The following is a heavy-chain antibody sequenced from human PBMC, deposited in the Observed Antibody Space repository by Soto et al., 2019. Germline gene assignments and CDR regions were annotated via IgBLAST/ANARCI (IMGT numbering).Heavy chain of an antibody. CDR1: EFNFGDHY. CDR3: ARVHLVAGAAAPRGWFDP. CDR2: IRNKANSYAT. J-gene: IGHJ5*02. V-gene: IGHV3-72*01. Sequence: PGLLHRLRCAASEFNFGDHYVGWVRQTTGKGLEWVGRIRNKANSYATEYAASVKGRFTISRDDSKNSLYLQMNSLRTEDTAVYYCARVHLVAGAAAPRGWFDPWGQGTLVTVSS. D-gene: IGHD2-2*01.